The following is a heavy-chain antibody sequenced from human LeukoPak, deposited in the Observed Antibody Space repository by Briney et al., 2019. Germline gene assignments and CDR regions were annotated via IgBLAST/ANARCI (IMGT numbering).Heavy chain of an antibody. Sequence: GGSLRLSCAASGLTFSSYWMSWVRQAPGKGLEWVANIKQDGSEKYYVDSVKGRFTISRDNAKNSLYLQMNSLRAEDTAVYYCARDYTVGDFDYWGQGTLVTVSS. V-gene: IGHV3-7*01. D-gene: IGHD3-16*01. CDR1: GLTFSSYW. CDR3: ARDYTVGDFDY. CDR2: IKQDGSEK. J-gene: IGHJ4*02.